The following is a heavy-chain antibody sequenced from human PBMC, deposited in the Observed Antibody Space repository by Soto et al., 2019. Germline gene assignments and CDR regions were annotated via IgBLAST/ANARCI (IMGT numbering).Heavy chain of an antibody. V-gene: IGHV1-69*12. J-gene: IGHJ4*02. CDR3: ASRSGYCSGGSCYRYYFDY. Sequence: QVQLVQSGAEVKKPGSSVKVSCKASGGTFSSYAISWVRQAPGQGLEWMGGIIPIFGTANYAQKFQGRVTITADESTSTAYMELSSLRSEDTAVYYCASRSGYCSGGSCYRYYFDYWGQGTLVTVSS. D-gene: IGHD2-15*01. CDR2: IIPIFGTA. CDR1: GGTFSSYA.